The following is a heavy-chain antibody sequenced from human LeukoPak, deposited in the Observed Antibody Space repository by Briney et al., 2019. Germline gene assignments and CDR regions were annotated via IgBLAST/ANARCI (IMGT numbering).Heavy chain of an antibody. CDR1: GGSVSSTTYY. V-gene: IGHV4-39*01. CDR3: AACYGSGNFFSS. CDR2: VYFTGTN. Sequence: SETLSLTCTVSGGSVSSTTYYWGWIRQPPGEGLDWIGTVYFTGTNSYNPSLKSRPTISVDTYNNQLSLKLSPLTAIDPAYYYCAACYGSGNFFSSWGQGRLVTVSS. J-gene: IGHJ4*02. D-gene: IGHD3-10*01.